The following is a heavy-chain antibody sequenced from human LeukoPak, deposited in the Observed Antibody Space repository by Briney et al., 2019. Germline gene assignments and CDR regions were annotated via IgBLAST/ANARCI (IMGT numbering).Heavy chain of an antibody. Sequence: GSLSLSCAASGFTFSSYSMNWVRQAPGKGLEWVSSISSSSSYIYYADSVKGRFTISRDNAKNSLYLQMNSLRAEDTAVYYCARAGVAAAGDYWGQGTLVTVSS. CDR3: ARAGVAAAGDY. J-gene: IGHJ4*02. D-gene: IGHD6-13*01. V-gene: IGHV3-21*01. CDR1: GFTFSSYS. CDR2: ISSSSSYI.